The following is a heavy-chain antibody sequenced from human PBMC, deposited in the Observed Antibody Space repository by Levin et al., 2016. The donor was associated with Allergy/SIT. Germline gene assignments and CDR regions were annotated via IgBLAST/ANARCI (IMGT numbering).Heavy chain of an antibody. V-gene: IGHV1-46*01. CDR3: ARASGSDRLDY. J-gene: IGHJ4*02. D-gene: IGHD5-12*01. Sequence: ASVKVSCKASGYVFTYFYIHWVRQAPGQGLEWMGIINPSGGTTTYAPEFQGRLTLTRDTSTTTVYMELSSLTSDDTALYYCARASGSDRLDYWGQGILVIVSS. CDR2: INPSGGTT. CDR1: GYVFTYFY.